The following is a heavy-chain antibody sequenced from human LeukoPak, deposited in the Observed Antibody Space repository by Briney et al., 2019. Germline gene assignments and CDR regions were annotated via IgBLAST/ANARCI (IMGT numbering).Heavy chain of an antibody. CDR1: GYTFTYYH. CDR2: TLPDSGAT. Sequence: ASVKVSCKASGYTFTYYHLHWLRQVPGQGLEWMGWTLPDSGATNYAQTFVGRVTMTKDTSISTAYMELSTLRSDDTAVYYCARGGGDNWGWDYFDPWGQGTLVTVSS. V-gene: IGHV1-2*02. J-gene: IGHJ5*02. D-gene: IGHD2-21*01. CDR3: ARGGGDNWGWDYFDP.